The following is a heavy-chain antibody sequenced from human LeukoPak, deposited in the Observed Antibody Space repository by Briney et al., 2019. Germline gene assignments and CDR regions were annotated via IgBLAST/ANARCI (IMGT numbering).Heavy chain of an antibody. J-gene: IGHJ4*02. CDR2: VTSNGGST. CDR3: VKSSGSSWYMFDY. V-gene: IGHV3-64D*09. D-gene: IGHD6-13*01. Sequence: GSLRLSCSASGFTFCRYAMHWVRQAPGKGLEYVSGVTSNGGSTYYADSVKGRFTISRDNSKNTLYLQMSTLRAEDTAVYYCVKSSGSSWYMFDYWGQGTLVTVSS. CDR1: GFTFCRYA.